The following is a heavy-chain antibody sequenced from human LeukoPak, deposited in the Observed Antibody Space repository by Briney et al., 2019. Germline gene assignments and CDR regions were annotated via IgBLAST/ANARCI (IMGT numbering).Heavy chain of an antibody. D-gene: IGHD2/OR15-2a*01. CDR3: ARHNTWFDS. Sequence: GESLKISCKGSGYIFTNYWIGWVRQMPGKGPEWMAIIYPGDSDTRYSPSFQGQVTISADKSISTAYLQWGSLKASDTAMYYCARHNTWFDSWGQGTLVTVSS. V-gene: IGHV5-51*01. CDR2: IYPGDSDT. J-gene: IGHJ5*01. CDR1: GYIFTNYW.